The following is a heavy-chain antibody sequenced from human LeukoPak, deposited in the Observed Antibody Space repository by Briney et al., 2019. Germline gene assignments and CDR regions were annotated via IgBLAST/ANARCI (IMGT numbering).Heavy chain of an antibody. J-gene: IGHJ4*02. Sequence: GGSLRLSCAASGFTFSSYSMNWVRQAPGKGREWVSFISSSSSYIYYADSVKGRFTISRDNANNSLFLQMNSLRAEDTSVYYCATSDYGGLDYWGQGTLVTVSS. CDR3: ATSDYGGLDY. V-gene: IGHV3-21*01. D-gene: IGHD4-23*01. CDR1: GFTFSSYS. CDR2: ISSSSSYI.